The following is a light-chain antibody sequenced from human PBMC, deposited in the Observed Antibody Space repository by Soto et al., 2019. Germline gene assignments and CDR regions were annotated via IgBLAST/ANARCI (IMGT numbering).Light chain of an antibody. CDR1: RGDVGSYNY. V-gene: IGLV2-8*01. CDR3: SSYAGSNNLVV. CDR2: EVT. Sequence: QSALTQPPSASGSPGQSVTISCTGTRGDVGSYNYVSWYQQYPGKAPRLMIYEVTKRPSGVPDRFSGSKSGNTASLTVSGLQAEDEADYYCSSYAGSNNLVVFGGGTKHTVL. J-gene: IGLJ2*01.